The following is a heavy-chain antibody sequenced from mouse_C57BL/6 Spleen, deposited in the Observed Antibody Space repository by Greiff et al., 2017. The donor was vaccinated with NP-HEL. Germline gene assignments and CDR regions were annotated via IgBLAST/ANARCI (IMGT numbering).Heavy chain of an antibody. D-gene: IGHD2-5*01. J-gene: IGHJ2*01. CDR2: IDPSDSYT. CDR3: AREGSYSKFDY. CDR1: GYTFTSYW. Sequence: QVQLQQPGAELVRPGASVKLSCKASGYTFTSYWMHWVKQRPGQGLEWIGVIDPSDSYTNYNQKFKGKATLTVDTSSSTAYMQLSSLTSEDSAVYYCAREGSYSKFDYWGQGTTLTVSS. V-gene: IGHV1-59*01.